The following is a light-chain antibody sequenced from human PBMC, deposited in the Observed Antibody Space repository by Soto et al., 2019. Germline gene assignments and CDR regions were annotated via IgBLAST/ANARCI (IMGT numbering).Light chain of an antibody. CDR1: QSISSY. CDR2: AAS. Sequence: DIQVTQSPSSLSASEGDRVTITCRASQSISSYLNWYQQKPGKAPKLLIYAASSLQSGVPSRFSGSGSGTDFTLTISSLQPEDFATYYCQQSYSTPWTFGQGTNVDI. CDR3: QQSYSTPWT. V-gene: IGKV1-39*01. J-gene: IGKJ1*01.